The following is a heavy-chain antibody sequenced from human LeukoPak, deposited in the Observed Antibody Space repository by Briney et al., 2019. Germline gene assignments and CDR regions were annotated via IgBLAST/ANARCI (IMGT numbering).Heavy chain of an antibody. CDR3: AKPQYSGSPPQDY. D-gene: IGHD1-26*01. CDR1: GLTFSIYA. V-gene: IGHV3-23*01. J-gene: IGHJ4*02. Sequence: GGSLRLSCAVSGLTFSIYAITWVRQAPGKGLEWVSGISESGGSTYYADSVQGRFTISRDNSKNTLYLQMNSLRAEDTAVYYCAKPQYSGSPPQDYWGQGTLVTVSS. CDR2: ISESGGST.